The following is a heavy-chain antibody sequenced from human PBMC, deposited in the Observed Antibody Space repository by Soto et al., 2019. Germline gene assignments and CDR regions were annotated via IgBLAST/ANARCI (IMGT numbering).Heavy chain of an antibody. V-gene: IGHV4-39*01. J-gene: IGHJ6*02. Sequence: ETLSLTCTVSGGSISSYYWSWIRQPPGKGLEWIGTIYYGGNTYYNPSLKSRVTISVDTSKNQFSLELSSVTAADTAVYSCARHPVYCSGSSCYGYYTMDXWGQGTTV. CDR2: IYYGGNT. CDR3: ARHPVYCSGSSCYGYYTMDX. CDR1: GGSISSYY. D-gene: IGHD2-2*01.